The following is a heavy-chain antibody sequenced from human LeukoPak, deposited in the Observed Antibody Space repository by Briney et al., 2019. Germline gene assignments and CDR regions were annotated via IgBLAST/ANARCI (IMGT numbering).Heavy chain of an antibody. D-gene: IGHD6-13*01. CDR2: ISGSGGST. CDR3: AKGNVAAAGGNFDY. CDR1: GFTFSTYS. J-gene: IGHJ4*02. Sequence: PGGSLRLSCAASGFTFSTYSMNWVRQAPGKGLEWVSAISGSGGSTYYADSVKGRFTISRDNSKNTLYLQMNSLRAEDTAVYYCAKGNVAAAGGNFDYWGQGTLVTVSS. V-gene: IGHV3-23*01.